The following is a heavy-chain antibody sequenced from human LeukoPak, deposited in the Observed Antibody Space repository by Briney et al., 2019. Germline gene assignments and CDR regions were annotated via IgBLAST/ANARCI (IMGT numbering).Heavy chain of an antibody. D-gene: IGHD5-18*01. J-gene: IGHJ4*02. CDR1: GDSISSYY. CDR3: VSDRRLIQGGFDF. V-gene: IGHV4-59*06. CDR2: IYHSGTT. Sequence: PSETLSLTCTVSGDSISSYYWTWIRQHPGKGLEWIGFIYHSGTTYYTPSLKSRVTISVDTSKNQFSLKLTSVTAADTAVYYCVSDRRLIQGGFDFWGQGTLVTVSS.